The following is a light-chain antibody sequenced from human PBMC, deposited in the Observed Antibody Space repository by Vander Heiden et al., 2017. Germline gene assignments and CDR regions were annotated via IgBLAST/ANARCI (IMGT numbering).Light chain of an antibody. CDR3: AAWDDSLSGRV. CDR1: STNIGSNY. J-gene: IGLJ3*02. V-gene: IGLV1-47*02. CDR2: SNN. Sequence: QSVLTQAPSASGPPGQRVTISCSGSSTNIGSNYVYWYQQLPGTAPKLLIYSNNQRPSGVPDRFSGSKSGTSASLAISGLRSEDEADYYCAAWDDSLSGRVFGGGTKLTVL.